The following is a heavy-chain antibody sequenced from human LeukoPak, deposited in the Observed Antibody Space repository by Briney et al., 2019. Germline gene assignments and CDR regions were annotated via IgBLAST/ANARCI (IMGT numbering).Heavy chain of an antibody. V-gene: IGHV4-31*03. D-gene: IGHD2-2*01. CDR1: GVSISSGGYY. CDR3: ARLYCSSTSCLPDY. J-gene: IGHJ4*02. CDR2: IYYSGST. Sequence: SETLSLTCTVSGVSISSGGYYWSWIRQHPGKGLEWIGYIYYSGSTYYNPSLKSRVTISVDTSKNQFSLKLSSVTAADTAVYYCARLYCSSTSCLPDYWGQGTLVTVSS.